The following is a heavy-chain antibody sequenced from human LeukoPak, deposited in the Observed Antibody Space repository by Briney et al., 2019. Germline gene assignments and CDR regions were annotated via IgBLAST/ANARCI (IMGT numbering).Heavy chain of an antibody. CDR1: GFTFSNHV. CDR2: ISGSGDST. V-gene: IGHV3-23*01. J-gene: IGHJ4*02. Sequence: PGGSLRLSCAASGFTFSNHVMSWVRQAPGKGLEWVSGISGSGDSTYYADSVKGRFTISRDNSKNTLYLQMNSLRVEDTAAYYCAKIRAPSGWFNSDYWGQGTLVTVSS. CDR3: AKIRAPSGWFNSDY. D-gene: IGHD6-19*01.